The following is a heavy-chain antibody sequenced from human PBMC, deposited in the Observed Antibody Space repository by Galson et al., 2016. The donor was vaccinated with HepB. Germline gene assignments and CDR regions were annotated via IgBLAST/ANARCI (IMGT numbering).Heavy chain of an antibody. CDR1: GFFFSGRA. CDR2: INNGAATT. Sequence: SLRLSCAASGFFFSGRAMSWVRQAPGKGLEWVSGINNGAATTGYAASVKGRFTISRDNSQNTLNLQMNSLRTEDTAVYYCARDDYSGGRGSPDYWGQGTLVTVSS. V-gene: IGHV3-23*01. J-gene: IGHJ4*02. D-gene: IGHD4/OR15-4a*01. CDR3: ARDDYSGGRGSPDY.